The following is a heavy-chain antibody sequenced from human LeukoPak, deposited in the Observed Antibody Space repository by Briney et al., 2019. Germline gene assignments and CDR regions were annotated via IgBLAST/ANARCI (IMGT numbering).Heavy chain of an antibody. CDR3: ARGSMGGSSWLAGFDY. V-gene: IGHV1-46*01. J-gene: IGHJ4*02. CDR1: GYTFTSYY. Sequence: GASVKVSCKASGYTFTSYYMHWVRQAPGQGLEWMGIINPSGGSTSYAQKFQGRVTMTRDTSISTAYMELSRLRSDDTAVYYCARGSMGGSSWLAGFDYWGQGTLVTVSS. CDR2: INPSGGST. D-gene: IGHD6-13*01.